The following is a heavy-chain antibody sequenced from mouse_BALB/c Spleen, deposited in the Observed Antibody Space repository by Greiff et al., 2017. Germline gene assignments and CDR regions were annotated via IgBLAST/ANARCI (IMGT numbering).Heavy chain of an antibody. D-gene: IGHD1-1*01. J-gene: IGHJ4*01. CDR1: GFSLTSYG. V-gene: IGHV2-9*02. CDR3: ARAAPVLRVGIDY. CDR2: ICAGGST. Sequence: QVQLQQSGPGLVAPSQSLSITCTVSGFSLTSYGVHWVRQPPGKGLEWLGVICAGGSTNYNSALMSRLSISKDNSKSQVFLKMNSLQTDDTDMYYCARAAPVLRVGIDYWGQGTSVTVSS.